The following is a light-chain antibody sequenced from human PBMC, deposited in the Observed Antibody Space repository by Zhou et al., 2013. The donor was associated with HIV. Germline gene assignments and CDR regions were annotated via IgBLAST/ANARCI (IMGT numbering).Light chain of an antibody. CDR3: QQYNTYPYN. CDR1: QSISTW. Sequence: DIQMTQSPSTLSASVGDRVTITCRASQSISTWLAWYQQKPGKAPNLLIYKASTLQSGVPSRFSGSGSETEFTLTISSLQPDDFATYHCQQYNTYPYNFGQGTKLQIK. V-gene: IGKV1-5*03. CDR2: KAS. J-gene: IGKJ2*01.